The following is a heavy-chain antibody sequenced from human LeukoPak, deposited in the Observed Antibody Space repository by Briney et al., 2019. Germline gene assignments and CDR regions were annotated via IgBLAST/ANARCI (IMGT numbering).Heavy chain of an antibody. V-gene: IGHV4-59*08. CDR3: ARSITMVRGVLAWFDP. Sequence: PSETLSLTCTVSGGSISSYYWSWLRQPPGKGLEWIGFIYYSGSTHYKFSLKSRVTISVDTSKNQFSLRLSSVTAADTAVYYCARSITMVRGVLAWFDPWGQGTLVTVSS. CDR2: IYYSGST. J-gene: IGHJ5*02. D-gene: IGHD3-10*01. CDR1: GGSISSYY.